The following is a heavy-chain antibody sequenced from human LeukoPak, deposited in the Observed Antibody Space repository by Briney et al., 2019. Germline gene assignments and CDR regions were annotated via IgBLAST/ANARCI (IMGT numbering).Heavy chain of an antibody. J-gene: IGHJ3*02. CDR1: GYTFTSYH. V-gene: IGHV1-3*01. CDR3: ARDRKQLWYNDAFDI. Sequence: ASVKVSCKASGYTFTSYHMHWVRQAPGQRLEWMGWINAGNGNTKYSQKFQGRVTITRDTSASTAYMELSSLRSEDTAVYYCARDRKQLWYNDAFDIWGQGTMVTVSS. D-gene: IGHD5-18*01. CDR2: INAGNGNT.